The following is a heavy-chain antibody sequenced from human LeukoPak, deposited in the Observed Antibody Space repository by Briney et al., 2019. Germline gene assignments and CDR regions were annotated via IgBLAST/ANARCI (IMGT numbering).Heavy chain of an antibody. D-gene: IGHD5-18*01. CDR1: GGSFSGYY. CDR2: INHSGST. Sequence: SETLSLTCAVYGGSFSGYYWSWIRQPPGKGLEWIGEINHSGSTNYNPSLKSRVTISVDTSKNQFFLKLSSVTAADTAVYYCAGAQGQWIQLPAYYYMDVWGKGTTVTISS. J-gene: IGHJ6*03. V-gene: IGHV4-34*01. CDR3: AGAQGQWIQLPAYYYMDV.